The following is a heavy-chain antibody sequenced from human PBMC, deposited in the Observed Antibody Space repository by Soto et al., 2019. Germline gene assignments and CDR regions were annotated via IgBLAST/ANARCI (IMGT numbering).Heavy chain of an antibody. D-gene: IGHD6-13*01. Sequence: QVQLQESGPGLVKPSETLSLTCTVSGGSISSYYWSWIRQPPGKGLEWIGYIYYSGSTNYNPSLKSRVTISVDTSKNQFSLTLSSVTAADTAVYYCARRVGGSWQFDYWGQGTLVTVSS. CDR3: ARRVGGSWQFDY. J-gene: IGHJ4*02. V-gene: IGHV4-59*08. CDR1: GGSISSYY. CDR2: IYYSGST.